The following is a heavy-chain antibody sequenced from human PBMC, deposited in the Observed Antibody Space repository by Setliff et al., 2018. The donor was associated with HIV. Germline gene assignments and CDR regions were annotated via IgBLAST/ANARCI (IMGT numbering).Heavy chain of an antibody. CDR2: IRSKAYGGTI. CDR1: GFIFGDYA. Sequence: SGGSLRLSCTASGFIFGDYALSWVRQAPGKGLEWVGFIRSKAYGGTIEYAASVKGRFTISRDDSKSIAYLQMNSLKTEDTAVYYCTPTDYGGSDYWGQGTLVTVSS. D-gene: IGHD3-10*01. J-gene: IGHJ4*02. CDR3: TPTDYGGSDY. V-gene: IGHV3-49*04.